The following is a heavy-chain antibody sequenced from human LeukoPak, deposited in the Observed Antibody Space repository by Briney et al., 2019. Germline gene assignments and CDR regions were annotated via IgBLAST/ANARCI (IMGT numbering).Heavy chain of an antibody. Sequence: ASVKVSCKASGYTFTSYYMHWVRQAPGQGLEWMGIINPSGGSTSYAQKFQGRVTITTDESTSTAYMELSSLRSEDTAVYYCASLTSMFQGRDYWGQGTLVTVSS. V-gene: IGHV1-46*01. J-gene: IGHJ4*02. CDR3: ASLTSMFQGRDY. CDR2: INPSGGST. D-gene: IGHD3-10*02. CDR1: GYTFTSYY.